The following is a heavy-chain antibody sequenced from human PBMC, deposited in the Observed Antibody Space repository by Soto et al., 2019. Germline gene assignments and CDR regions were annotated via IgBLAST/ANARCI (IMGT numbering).Heavy chain of an antibody. D-gene: IGHD2-2*01. J-gene: IGHJ5*02. CDR2: IDPGDTYA. V-gene: IGHV5-10-1*01. CDR1: GYTFTTFW. CDR3: ARIYCTTTTCDSWFDP. Sequence: VESLKLSCTGFGYTFTTFWIIWVRQMPGKGLEWMGRIDPGDTYATYRPAFQGHVTISADKATSTAYLQWSSLKASDTAMYYCARIYCTTTTCDSWFDPWGQGTLVTVSS.